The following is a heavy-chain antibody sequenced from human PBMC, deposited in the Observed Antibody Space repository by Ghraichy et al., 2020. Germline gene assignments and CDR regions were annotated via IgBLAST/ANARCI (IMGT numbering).Heavy chain of an antibody. V-gene: IGHV3-9*01. J-gene: IGHJ1*01. CDR2: ISCNGRNI. CDR1: GYTFNDHG. Sequence: LSLTCAGSGYTFNDHGMHWVRQAPGKGLEWVSSISCNGRNIAYGDSVKGRFTISRDNTRNSLYLEMNDLRSDDTALYYCATESAVGATQRLLILEHWGQGTLVTAS. CDR3: ATESAVGATQRLLILEH. D-gene: IGHD1-26*01.